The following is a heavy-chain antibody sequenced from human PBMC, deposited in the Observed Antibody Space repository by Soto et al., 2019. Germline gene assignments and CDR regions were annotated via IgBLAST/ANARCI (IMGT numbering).Heavy chain of an antibody. V-gene: IGHV1-69*13. D-gene: IGHD2-2*02. CDR2: IIPIFGTA. CDR1: GGTFSSYA. CDR3: ARDRCSSTSCYTENWNYGLGY. J-gene: IGHJ4*02. Sequence: GASVKVSCKASGGTFSSYAISWVRQAPGQGLEWMGGIIPIFGTANYAQKFQGRVTITADASPSTAYMELGSLRSEDTAVYYCARDRCSSTSCYTENWNYGLGYWGQGTLVTVSS.